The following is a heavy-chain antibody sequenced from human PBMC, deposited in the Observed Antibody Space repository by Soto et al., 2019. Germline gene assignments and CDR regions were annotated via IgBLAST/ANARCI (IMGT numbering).Heavy chain of an antibody. CDR3: ARDRMGSSPPRA. V-gene: IGHV1-69*13. CDR1: GGTFSSFG. CDR2: IIPVFGRP. D-gene: IGHD6-6*01. Sequence: SVKVSCKASGGTFSSFGISWVRQAPGQGLEWMGGIIPVFGRPNYAQRFRGRLTITADESTNTGYMELIDLRSEDTAVYFCARDRMGSSPPRAWGQGILVTVS. J-gene: IGHJ5*02.